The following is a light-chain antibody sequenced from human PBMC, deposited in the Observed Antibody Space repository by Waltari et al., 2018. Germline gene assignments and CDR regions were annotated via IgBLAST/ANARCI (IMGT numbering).Light chain of an antibody. CDR3: QTGGHGTWV. Sequence: QLVLTQSPSASASLGASVKLTCPLSSGHSSNVIAWHQQQPEKGPRYLMKVNSDGSHSKGDKIPDRFSGSSSGAERYLTISSLQSEDEADYYCQTGGHGTWVFGGGTKLTVL. CDR1: SGHSSNV. V-gene: IGLV4-69*01. CDR2: VNSDGSH. J-gene: IGLJ3*02.